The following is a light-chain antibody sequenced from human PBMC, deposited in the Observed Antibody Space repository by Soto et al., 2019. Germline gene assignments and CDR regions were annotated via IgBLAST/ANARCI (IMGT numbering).Light chain of an antibody. V-gene: IGLV2-14*01. J-gene: IGLJ1*01. Sequence: QSALTQPASVSGSPGQSITISCTGTSSDVGGYNYVSWYQQHPGKAPKLMIYEVSNRPSGVSNRLSGSKSGNTASLTISGLQAEDEADYYRSSYTSSSIDYVFGTGTKVTVL. CDR1: SSDVGGYNY. CDR3: SSYTSSSIDYV. CDR2: EVS.